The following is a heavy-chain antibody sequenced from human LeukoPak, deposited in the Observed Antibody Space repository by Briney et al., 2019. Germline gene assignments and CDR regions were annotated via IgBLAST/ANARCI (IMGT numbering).Heavy chain of an antibody. CDR2: MCDGGRS. CDR3: SKDLTERWLIVAFDI. Sequence: GGALRVSCVGSGFTLSNYAMNWVRPAPGERGGWVSRMCDGGRSSYTDSVMGRFTISRDKSMNKLLWQLRSVRAEDRALYCFSKDLTERWLIVAFDIWGEGTVL. V-gene: IGHV3-23*01. J-gene: IGHJ3*02. CDR1: GFTLSNYA. D-gene: IGHD5-24*01.